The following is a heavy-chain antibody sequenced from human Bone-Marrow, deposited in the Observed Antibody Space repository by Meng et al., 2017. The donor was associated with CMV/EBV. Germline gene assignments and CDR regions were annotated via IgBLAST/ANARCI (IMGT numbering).Heavy chain of an antibody. CDR3: TRLSSDDSSGYYNS. CDR1: GFTFSASA. J-gene: IGHJ4*02. V-gene: IGHV3-73*01. D-gene: IGHD3-22*01. Sequence: GFTFSASAIHWVRQASGRGLGWVGRIRSKANSYATAYAASVKGRFTISRDDSKNTAYLQMNSLKTEDTAVYYCTRLSSDDSSGYYNSWGQGTLVPSPQ. CDR2: IRSKANSYAT.